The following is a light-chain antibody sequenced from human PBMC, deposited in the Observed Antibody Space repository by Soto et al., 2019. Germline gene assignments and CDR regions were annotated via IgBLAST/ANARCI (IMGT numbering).Light chain of an antibody. CDR2: DVS. V-gene: IGLV2-11*01. CDR1: SSDVGGYNY. Sequence: QSALTQPRSVSGSRGQSVTISCTGTSSDVGGYNYVSWYQQHPGKAPKLLIYDVSKRPSGVPDRFSGSKSGNTASLTISGLQAEDEADFYCCSYVGSYTYVFGTGTKVTVL. J-gene: IGLJ1*01. CDR3: CSYVGSYTYV.